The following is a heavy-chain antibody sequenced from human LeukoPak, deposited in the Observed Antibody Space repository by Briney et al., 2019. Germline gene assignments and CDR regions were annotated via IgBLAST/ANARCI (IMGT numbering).Heavy chain of an antibody. CDR3: ARGPAWRQWTPQPPDY. D-gene: IGHD6-19*01. CDR2: INHSGST. J-gene: IGHJ4*02. CDR1: GGSISSHY. Sequence: SETLSLTCTVSGGSISSHYWSWIRQPPGKGLEWIGEINHSGSTNYNPSLKSRVTISVDTSKNQFSLKLSSVTAADTAVYYCARGPAWRQWTPQPPDYWGQGTLVTVSS. V-gene: IGHV4-34*01.